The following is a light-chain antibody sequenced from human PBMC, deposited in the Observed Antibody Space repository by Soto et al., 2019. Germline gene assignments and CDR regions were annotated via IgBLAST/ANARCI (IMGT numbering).Light chain of an antibody. V-gene: IGKV1-6*01. CDR3: LQDYNYPRT. J-gene: IGKJ1*01. Sequence: IQMTQSPSSLSSSVGDSVTITCRASQDIRNDLGWYQQKPGKARKLLIYAASSLQSGVPSRFSGSGSGTDFTLTISSLQPEDFATYYCLQDYNYPRTFGQGTKVDIK. CDR1: QDIRND. CDR2: AAS.